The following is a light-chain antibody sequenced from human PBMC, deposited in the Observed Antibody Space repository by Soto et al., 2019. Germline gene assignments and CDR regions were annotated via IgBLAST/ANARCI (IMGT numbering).Light chain of an antibody. CDR3: QQSYTTPYT. CDR2: DAS. J-gene: IGKJ2*01. Sequence: DIQMTQSPSSLSASVGDRVTITCRASQIISSFLNWYQQEPGKAPKLLIYDASSLRRGVPSRFSGGESGKDVTLTIGSLELEDFATYYCQQSYTTPYTFGQGTELEIK. V-gene: IGKV1-39*01. CDR1: QIISSF.